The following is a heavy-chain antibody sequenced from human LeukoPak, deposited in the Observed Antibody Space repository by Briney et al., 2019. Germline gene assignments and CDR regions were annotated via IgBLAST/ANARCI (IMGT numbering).Heavy chain of an antibody. D-gene: IGHD6-13*01. CDR3: AREPGSIAAAGTFDY. Sequence: PGGSLRLSCAASGFTFSSYWMSWFRQAPGKGLEWVANIKQDGSEKYYVGSVKGRFTISRDNAKNSLYLQMNSLRAEDTAVYYCAREPGSIAAAGTFDYWGQGTLVTVSS. CDR2: IKQDGSEK. CDR1: GFTFSSYW. J-gene: IGHJ4*02. V-gene: IGHV3-7*03.